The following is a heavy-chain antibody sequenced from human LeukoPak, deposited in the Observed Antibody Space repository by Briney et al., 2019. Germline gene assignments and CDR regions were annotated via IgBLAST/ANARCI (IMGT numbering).Heavy chain of an antibody. CDR3: ARVRDGMDV. CDR2: IHYSGST. V-gene: IGHV4-59*08. J-gene: IGHJ6*02. Sequence: SETLSLTCTVSRGSISGNYWSWIRQPPGKGLEWIGYIHYSGSTNYNPSLKSRVTISVDTSKNQFSLKLSSVTAADTAVYYCARVRDGMDVWGQGTTVTVSS. CDR1: RGSISGNY.